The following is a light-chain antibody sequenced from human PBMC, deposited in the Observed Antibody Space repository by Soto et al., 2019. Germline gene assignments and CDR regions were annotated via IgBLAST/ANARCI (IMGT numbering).Light chain of an antibody. J-gene: IGLJ1*01. V-gene: IGLV1-40*01. CDR2: DSN. CDR3: GSWDSSLSAYV. CDR1: SSNIGAGYD. Sequence: SVLTQPPSVSGAPGQRVTISCTGSSSNIGAGYDVHWYQQLPGTAPKLLIYDSNNRPSGVPDRFSGSKSGTSATLGITGFQTGDEADYYCGSWDSSLSAYVFGTGKKVNVL.